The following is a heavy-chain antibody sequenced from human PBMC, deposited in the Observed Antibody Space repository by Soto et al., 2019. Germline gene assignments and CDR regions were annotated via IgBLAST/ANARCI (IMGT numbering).Heavy chain of an antibody. Sequence: PGGSLRLSCAASGFTFSKYALTWVRQGPGKGLEWVSAISASGESKYDADSVKGRFTISRDNSKNTLYLQMNSLRAEDTAIYYCAKTSGVIVVVTSFDHWGQGTLVTGYS. V-gene: IGHV3-23*01. CDR3: AKTSGVIVVVTSFDH. CDR2: ISASGESK. D-gene: IGHD3-22*01. J-gene: IGHJ4*02. CDR1: GFTFSKYA.